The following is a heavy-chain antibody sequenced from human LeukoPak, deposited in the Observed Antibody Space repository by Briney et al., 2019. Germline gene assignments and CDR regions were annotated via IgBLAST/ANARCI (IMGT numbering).Heavy chain of an antibody. CDR1: GYTFTSYH. Sequence: ASVKVSCKASGYTFTSYHINWVRQATGQGLEWMGWMNPKRGNTGNAQKLQGRVTMTRNTSISTAYMELSSLRSEDTAVYYCVSSYGYGGNSAYWGQGTQVTVSS. J-gene: IGHJ4*02. D-gene: IGHD4-23*01. CDR3: VSSYGYGGNSAY. CDR2: MNPKRGNT. V-gene: IGHV1-8*01.